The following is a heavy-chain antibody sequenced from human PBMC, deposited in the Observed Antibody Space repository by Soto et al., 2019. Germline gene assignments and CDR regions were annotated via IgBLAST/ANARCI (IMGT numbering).Heavy chain of an antibody. CDR1: GGSISSGGYY. J-gene: IGHJ6*02. D-gene: IGHD3-22*01. CDR2: IYYSGST. Sequence: QVQLQESGPGLVKPSQTLSLTCTVSGGSISSGGYYWSWIRQHPGKGLERIGYIYYSGSTYYNPSLKSRVTISVDTSTNQISLKLSSVPAADTAVYYCARDKAGYYDSSGYPYYYYGMDVWGQGTTVTVSS. V-gene: IGHV4-31*03. CDR3: ARDKAGYYDSSGYPYYYYGMDV.